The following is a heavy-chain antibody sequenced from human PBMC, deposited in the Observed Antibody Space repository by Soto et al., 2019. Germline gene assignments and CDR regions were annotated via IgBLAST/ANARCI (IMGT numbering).Heavy chain of an antibody. Sequence: WGSLRLSCAASGFIFSAYGMHWVRQAPGKGLEWVALISTDENNEHYVDSVKGRFTISRDNSKNTLFLQMNSLRAEDTAVYYCLGPRPSGENYCLDVWGQGTTVTVSS. CDR1: GFIFSAYG. D-gene: IGHD3-16*01. CDR3: LGPRPSGENYCLDV. J-gene: IGHJ6*03. CDR2: ISTDENNE. V-gene: IGHV3-30*03.